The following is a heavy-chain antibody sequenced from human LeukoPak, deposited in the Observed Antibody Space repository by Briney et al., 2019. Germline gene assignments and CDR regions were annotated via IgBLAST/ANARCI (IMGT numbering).Heavy chain of an antibody. D-gene: IGHD4-17*01. J-gene: IGHJ4*02. CDR2: INHSGST. CDR3: ARVWATVTTGAGIDY. Sequence: SETLSLTCAVYGGSFSGYYWSWIRQPPGKGLEWIGEINHSGSTNYNPSLKSRVTISVDTSKNQFSLKLSSVTAAGTAVYYCARVWATVTTGAGIDYWGQGTLVTVSS. CDR1: GGSFSGYY. V-gene: IGHV4-34*01.